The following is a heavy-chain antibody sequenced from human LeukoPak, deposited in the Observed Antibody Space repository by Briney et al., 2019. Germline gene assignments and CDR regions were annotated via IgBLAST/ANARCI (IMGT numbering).Heavy chain of an antibody. CDR3: APWNYVVPMGD. V-gene: IGHV2-5*08. D-gene: IGHD2-2*01. CDR2: IYWDDDK. Sequence: TLSLTCTVSGGSISSYYWSWIRQPPGKALEWLALIYWDDDKRYSPSLKSRLTITKDTSKNQVVLTMTNMDPVDTATYYCAPWNYVVPMGDWGQGTLVTVSS. CDR1: GGSISSYYW. J-gene: IGHJ4*02.